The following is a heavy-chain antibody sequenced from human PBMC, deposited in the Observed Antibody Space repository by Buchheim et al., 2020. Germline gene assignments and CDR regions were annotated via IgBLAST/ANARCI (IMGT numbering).Heavy chain of an antibody. Sequence: QVQLVESGGGVVQPGRSLRLSCAASGFTFRSYGMHWVRQAPGKGLEWVAVIWYDGSNKYYADSVKGRFTISRDNSKNTLYLQMNSLRAEDTAVYYCARESSGWQYYYYGMDVWGQGTT. J-gene: IGHJ6*02. CDR2: IWYDGSNK. CDR3: ARESSGWQYYYYGMDV. D-gene: IGHD6-19*01. CDR1: GFTFRSYG. V-gene: IGHV3-33*01.